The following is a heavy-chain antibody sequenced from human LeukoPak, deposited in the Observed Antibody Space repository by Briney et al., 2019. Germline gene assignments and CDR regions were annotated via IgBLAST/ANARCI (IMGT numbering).Heavy chain of an antibody. CDR3: TTDEGYCSSTSCRGDNWFDP. CDR1: GFTFSNAW. CDR2: IKRKTDGSTT. Sequence: GGSLRLSCAASGFTFSNAWMSWVRQAPGKGLEWVGRIKRKTDGSTTDYAAPVKGRFTISRDDSKNTLYLQMNSLKTEDTAVYHCTTDEGYCSSTSCRGDNWFDPWGQGTLVTVSS. D-gene: IGHD2-2*01. V-gene: IGHV3-15*01. J-gene: IGHJ5*02.